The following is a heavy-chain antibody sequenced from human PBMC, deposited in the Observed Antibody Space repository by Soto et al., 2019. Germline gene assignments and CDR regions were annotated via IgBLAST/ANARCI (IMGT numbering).Heavy chain of an antibody. CDR1: GFTFSSYW. CDR3: ARGTGAAVAADY. V-gene: IGHV3-7*01. J-gene: IGHJ4*02. Sequence: EVQLVESGGGLVQPGGSLRLSCAASGFTFSSYWMSWVRQAPGKGLEWVANIKQDGSEKFYVDSVQGRFTISRDNAKNSLYLQLNSLRAEDTAVYYCARGTGAAVAADYWGQGTLVTVSS. D-gene: IGHD6-19*01. CDR2: IKQDGSEK.